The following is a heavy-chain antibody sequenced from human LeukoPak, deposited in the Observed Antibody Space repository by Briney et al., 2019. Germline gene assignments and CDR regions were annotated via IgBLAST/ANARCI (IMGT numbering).Heavy chain of an antibody. CDR3: ARTRITIFGVVHYYYGMGV. D-gene: IGHD3-3*01. V-gene: IGHV4-34*01. CDR2: MNQSGST. CDR1: GVSFSGYY. Sequence: PSETLSLTCAVFGVSFSGYYWSWIRQPPGKGLDWIGEMNQSGSTNYNPSLKSRVTISVDTSRNQFSLKLSSVTAADTAVYYCARTRITIFGVVHYYYGMGVWGQGTTVTVSS. J-gene: IGHJ6*02.